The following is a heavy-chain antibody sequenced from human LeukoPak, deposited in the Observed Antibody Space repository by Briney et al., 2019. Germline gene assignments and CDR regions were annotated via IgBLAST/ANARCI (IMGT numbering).Heavy chain of an antibody. J-gene: IGHJ4*01. V-gene: IGHV3-7*01. D-gene: IGHD6-13*01. CDR1: GFTFSSYW. Sequence: PWGSLRLSCAVSGFTFSSYWMNWVRQAPGKGLEWVASIRQDGGEKSYVDSVKGRFTISRDNTKNSLYLQMSSLRAEDTAVYYCARDGTAAGLYFDLWGQGTLVTVSS. CDR2: IRQDGGEK. CDR3: ARDGTAAGLYFDL.